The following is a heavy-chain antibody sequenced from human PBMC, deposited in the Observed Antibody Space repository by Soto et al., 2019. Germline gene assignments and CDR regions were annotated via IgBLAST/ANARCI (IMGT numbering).Heavy chain of an antibody. CDR2: ISAYNGNT. Sequence: QVQLVQSGAEVKKPGASVKVSCKASGYTFTSYGISWVRQAPGQGLEWMGWISAYNGNTNYAQKLQGRVTMTTDTSTSTAYMELRSLRSDDTAVYYWARDRPVVVVAATRWFDPWGQGTLVTVSS. CDR1: GYTFTSYG. CDR3: ARDRPVVVVAATRWFDP. D-gene: IGHD2-15*01. J-gene: IGHJ5*02. V-gene: IGHV1-18*01.